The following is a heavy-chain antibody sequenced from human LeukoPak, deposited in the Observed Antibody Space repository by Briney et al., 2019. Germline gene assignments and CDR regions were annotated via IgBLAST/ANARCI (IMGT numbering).Heavy chain of an antibody. Sequence: PSETLSLTCAVYGGSFSGYYWSWIRQPPGKGPEWIGEINHSGSTNYNPSLKSRVTISVDASKNQFSLKLSSVTAADTAVYYCARVKGYGGNPEYFQHWGQGTLVTVSS. CDR3: ARVKGYGGNPEYFQH. V-gene: IGHV4-34*01. J-gene: IGHJ1*01. CDR2: INHSGST. CDR1: GGSFSGYY. D-gene: IGHD4-23*01.